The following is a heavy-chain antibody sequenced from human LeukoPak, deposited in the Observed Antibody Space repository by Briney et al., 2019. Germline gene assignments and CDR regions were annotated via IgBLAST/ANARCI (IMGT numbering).Heavy chain of an antibody. CDR2: IYYSGST. V-gene: IGHV4-59*01. Sequence: SETLSLTCTVSGGSISSYYWSWIRQPPGKGLEWIGYIYYSGSTNYNPSLRSRVTISVDTSKNQFSLKLSSVTAAGTAVYYCARQDTAMVYFDYWGQGTLVTVSS. CDR1: GGSISSYY. D-gene: IGHD5-18*01. CDR3: ARQDTAMVYFDY. J-gene: IGHJ4*02.